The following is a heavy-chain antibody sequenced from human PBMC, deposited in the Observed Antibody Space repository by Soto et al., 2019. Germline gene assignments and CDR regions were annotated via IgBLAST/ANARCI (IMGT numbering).Heavy chain of an antibody. V-gene: IGHV3-7*01. CDR3: AKARGMDV. Sequence: EVQLVESGGGLVQPGGPLRLSCAASGFTFSRYWMTWVHQAPGKGLEWVANIKEDGSEKYYVDSVKGRFTISRDNAKKTLYMQMNSLRAEDTAVYYCAKARGMDVWGQGTTVTVTS. CDR1: GFTFSRYW. J-gene: IGHJ6*02. CDR2: IKEDGSEK.